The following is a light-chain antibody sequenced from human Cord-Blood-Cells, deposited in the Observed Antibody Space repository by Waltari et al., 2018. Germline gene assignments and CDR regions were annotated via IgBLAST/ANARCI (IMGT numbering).Light chain of an antibody. CDR3: LQSYSTPYT. CDR1: QSISSY. J-gene: IGKJ2*01. V-gene: IGKV1-39*01. CDR2: VAY. Sequence: DIQMTQSPSSLSASVGDRVTITCRASQSISSYLNWYQQTQEKAPKLLIYVAYSVQSVGSSRVCGSVYGTDFTLTTCTVQPEKFAPFYCLQSYSTPYTFCQGTTLWIK.